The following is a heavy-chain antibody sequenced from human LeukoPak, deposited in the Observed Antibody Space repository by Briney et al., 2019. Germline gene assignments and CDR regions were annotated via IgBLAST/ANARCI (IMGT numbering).Heavy chain of an antibody. D-gene: IGHD6-13*01. CDR1: GYSFTSYW. J-gene: IGHJ6*02. V-gene: IGHV5-51*01. Sequence: GESLKISCKGSGYSFTSYWIGWVRQMPGKGLEWMGIIYPGDSDTRYSPSFQGQVAISADKSISTAYLQWSSLKASDTAMYYCARDTTAGRGSYYYYGMDVWGQGTTVTVSS. CDR2: IYPGDSDT. CDR3: ARDTTAGRGSYYYYGMDV.